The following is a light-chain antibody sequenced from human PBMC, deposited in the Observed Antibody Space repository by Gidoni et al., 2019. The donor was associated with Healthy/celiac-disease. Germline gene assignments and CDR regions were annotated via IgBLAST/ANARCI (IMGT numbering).Light chain of an antibody. Sequence: EIVMTQSPATLSVSPGARATLSCRASQSVSSNLACYQQKPGQAPRLLIYGASTRATGIPARFSGSGSGTEFTLTISSLQSEDFAVYYCQQYNNGYTFGQGTKLEIK. J-gene: IGKJ2*01. CDR3: QQYNNGYT. CDR1: QSVSSN. CDR2: GAS. V-gene: IGKV3-15*01.